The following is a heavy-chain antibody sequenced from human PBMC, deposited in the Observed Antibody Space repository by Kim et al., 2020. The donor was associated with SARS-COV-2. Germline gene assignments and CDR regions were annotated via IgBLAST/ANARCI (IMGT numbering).Heavy chain of an antibody. Sequence: GGSLRLSCAASGFTFDDYAMHWVRQAPGKGPEWVSGISWNSGSIGYADSVKGRFTISRDNAKNSLYLQMNSLRAEDTALYYCAKALYSSSWGYNWFDPWGQGTLVTVSS. D-gene: IGHD6-13*01. V-gene: IGHV3-9*01. J-gene: IGHJ5*02. CDR3: AKALYSSSWGYNWFDP. CDR1: GFTFDDYA. CDR2: ISWNSGSI.